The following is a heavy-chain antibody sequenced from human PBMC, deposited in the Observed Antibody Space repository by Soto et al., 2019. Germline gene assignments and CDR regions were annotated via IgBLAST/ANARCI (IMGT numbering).Heavy chain of an antibody. CDR1: GFTFSSYS. CDR2: ISSSSSYI. CDR3: AREEGVTRLFDY. D-gene: IGHD2-21*02. Sequence: GGSLRLSCAASGFTFSSYSMNWVRQAPGKGLEWVSSISSSSSYIYYADSVKGRFTISRDNAKNSLYLQMNSLRAEDTAVYYCAREEGVTRLFDYWGQGTLVTVSS. V-gene: IGHV3-21*01. J-gene: IGHJ4*02.